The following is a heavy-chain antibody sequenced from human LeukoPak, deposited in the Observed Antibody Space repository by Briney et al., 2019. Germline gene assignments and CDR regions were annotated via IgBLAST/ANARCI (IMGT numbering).Heavy chain of an antibody. CDR3: ASQGVDGDQDY. Sequence: GASVKVSCKASGYNFFSYGITWVRQAPGQGLGWMGWVSAYADNTNYVQKFQGRVTMTTDTSTSTAYMELSRLRSDDTAVYYCASQGVDGDQDYWGQGTLVTVSS. CDR1: GYNFFSYG. J-gene: IGHJ4*02. D-gene: IGHD4-17*01. CDR2: VSAYADNT. V-gene: IGHV1-18*01.